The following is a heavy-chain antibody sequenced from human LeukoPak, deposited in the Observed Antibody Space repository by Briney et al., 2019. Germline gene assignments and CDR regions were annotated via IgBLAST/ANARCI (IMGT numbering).Heavy chain of an antibody. CDR3: ARSFGDYVNDQYYFDY. CDR1: GFTVSSNY. J-gene: IGHJ4*02. D-gene: IGHD4-17*01. Sequence: GGSLRLSCAASGFTVSSNYMSWVRQAPGKGLEWVSVIYSGGSTYYADSVKSRFTISRDNSKNTLYLQMNSLRAADTAVYYCARSFGDYVNDQYYFDYWGQGTLVTVSS. CDR2: IYSGGST. V-gene: IGHV3-66*01.